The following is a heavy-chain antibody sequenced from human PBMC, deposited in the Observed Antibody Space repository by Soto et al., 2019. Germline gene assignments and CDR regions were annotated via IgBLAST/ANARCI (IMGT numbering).Heavy chain of an antibody. V-gene: IGHV1-69*13. CDR1: GGTFSSYA. CDR3: ARIPSGFYYFDY. CDR2: IIPIFGTA. Sequence: SVKVSCKASGGTFSSYAISWVRQAPGQGLEWMGGIIPIFGTANYAQKFQGRVTITADESTSTAYMELSSLRSEDTAVYYCARIPSGFYYFDYWGQGTLVTVSS. D-gene: IGHD3-22*01. J-gene: IGHJ4*02.